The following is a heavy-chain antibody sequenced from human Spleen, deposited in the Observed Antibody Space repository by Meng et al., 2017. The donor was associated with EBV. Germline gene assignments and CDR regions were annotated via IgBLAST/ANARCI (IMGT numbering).Heavy chain of an antibody. J-gene: IGHJ4*02. CDR2: FYSVTTT. D-gene: IGHD4-17*01. Sequence: QLQLQESGPGLVKPSETLSLICTFSGASITTPNYYWCWIRQPPGKGLEWIGTFYSVTTTFYNPSLRSRLAISVDTSKNQFSLRLTSLTAADTAVYYCVRGYDYGDYVDYWGQGTLVTVSS. V-gene: IGHV4-39*07. CDR3: VRGYDYGDYVDY. CDR1: GASITTPNYY.